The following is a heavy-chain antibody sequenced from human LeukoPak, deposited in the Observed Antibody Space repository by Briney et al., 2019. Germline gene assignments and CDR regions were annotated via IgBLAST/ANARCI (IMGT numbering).Heavy chain of an antibody. J-gene: IGHJ4*02. CDR3: ARHPPYGSRNWGAYYFDS. Sequence: SETLSLTRNVSGGAISSTAYYWGWIRQPPGKGLEWIGSIYYSGSTYYNPSLKSRVTISADTSHNQFSLKLNSVTAADTALYYCARHPPYGSRNWGAYYFDSWGQGTLVTVSS. D-gene: IGHD3-10*01. CDR2: IYYSGST. V-gene: IGHV4-39*01. CDR1: GGAISSTAYY.